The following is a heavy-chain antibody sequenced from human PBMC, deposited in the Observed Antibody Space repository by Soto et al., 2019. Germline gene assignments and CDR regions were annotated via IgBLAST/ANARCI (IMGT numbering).Heavy chain of an antibody. V-gene: IGHV3-9*01. D-gene: IGHD3-3*01. J-gene: IGHJ6*03. Sequence: GGSLRLSCAASGFTFDDYAMHWVRQAPGKGLEWVSGISWNSGSIGYADSVKGRFTISRDNAKNSLYLQMNSLRAEDTALYYCAKDIFSFSSYMDVWGKGTTVTVSS. CDR3: AKDIFSFSSYMDV. CDR1: GFTFDDYA. CDR2: ISWNSGSI.